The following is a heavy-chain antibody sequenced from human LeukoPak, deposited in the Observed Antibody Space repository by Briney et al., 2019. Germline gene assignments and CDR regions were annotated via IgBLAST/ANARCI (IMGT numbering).Heavy chain of an antibody. Sequence: GGSLRLSCAVSGFSFINYGMHWVRQAPGKGLEWVAFIRYDGTNKYYADSVKGRFTISRDNSKNTLDLEMNSLRAEDTAVYFCARGGVDYYGSGTYYLMYYFDYWGQGALVTVSS. D-gene: IGHD3-10*01. CDR3: ARGGVDYYGSGTYYLMYYFDY. J-gene: IGHJ4*02. CDR1: GFSFINYG. V-gene: IGHV3-30*02. CDR2: IRYDGTNK.